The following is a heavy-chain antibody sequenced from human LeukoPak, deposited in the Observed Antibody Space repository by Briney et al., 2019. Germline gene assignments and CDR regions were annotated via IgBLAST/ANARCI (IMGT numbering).Heavy chain of an antibody. D-gene: IGHD3-22*01. CDR1: GGTFSSYA. V-gene: IGHV1-69*13. CDR3: ALGPVVARPLDYYYGMDV. CDR2: IIPIFGTA. Sequence: SVKVSCKASGGTFSSYAISWVRQAPGQGLEWMGGIIPIFGTANYAQKFQGRVTITADESTSTAYVELSSLRSEDTAVYYCALGPVVARPLDYYYGMDVWGQGTTVTVSS. J-gene: IGHJ6*02.